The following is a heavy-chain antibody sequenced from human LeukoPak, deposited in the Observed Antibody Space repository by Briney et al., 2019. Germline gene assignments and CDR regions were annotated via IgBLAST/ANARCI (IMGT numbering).Heavy chain of an antibody. D-gene: IGHD2-2*01. J-gene: IGHJ1*01. CDR1: GDTFTRSY. Sequence: ASLKVSCKASGDTFTRSYMHWVRQAPGQGLEWMGVINPSGGSTRYTQKFQGRVTMTSDTSTSTVYMELSSLRSEDTAVYYCAKDSPLPLGYCSSTSCYSAEYFQHWGQGTLVTVSS. V-gene: IGHV1-46*01. CDR2: INPSGGST. CDR3: AKDSPLPLGYCSSTSCYSAEYFQH.